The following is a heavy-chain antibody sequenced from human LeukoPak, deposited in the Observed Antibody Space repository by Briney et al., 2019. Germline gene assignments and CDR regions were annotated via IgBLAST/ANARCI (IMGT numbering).Heavy chain of an antibody. Sequence: GGSLRLSCAASGFTFSSYGVHWVRQAPGKGLEWVAFIRYDGSNKYYADSVKGRFTISRDNSKNTLYLQMNSLRAEDTAVYYCAKDWGQGIVAKSWGQGTLVTVSS. CDR2: IRYDGSNK. J-gene: IGHJ4*02. CDR3: AKDWGQGIVAKS. CDR1: GFTFSSYG. V-gene: IGHV3-30*02. D-gene: IGHD5-12*01.